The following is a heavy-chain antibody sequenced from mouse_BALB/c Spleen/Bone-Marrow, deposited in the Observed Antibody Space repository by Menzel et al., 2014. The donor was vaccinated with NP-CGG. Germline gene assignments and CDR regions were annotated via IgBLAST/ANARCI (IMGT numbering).Heavy chain of an antibody. J-gene: IGHJ3*01. V-gene: IGHV1-7*01. CDR1: GYTFTSYW. CDR2: INPSTGYT. Sequence: QVQLQQSGAELAKPGASVKMSCKASGYTFTSYWMHWVKQRPGQGLEWIGYINPSTGYTEYNQKFKDKATLTAVKSSTTAYMQLRSLTSEDSAVYYCARDDYDAIAYWGQRTLVTVSA. D-gene: IGHD2-4*01. CDR3: ARDDYDAIAY.